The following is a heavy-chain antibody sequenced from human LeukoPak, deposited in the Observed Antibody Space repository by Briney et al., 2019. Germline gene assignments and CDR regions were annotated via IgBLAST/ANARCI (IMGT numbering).Heavy chain of an antibody. CDR2: ISGSGGRT. CDR3: AKGYCSSTSCGYFDY. D-gene: IGHD2-2*01. J-gene: IGHJ4*02. CDR1: GFTFSSYA. V-gene: IGHV3-23*01. Sequence: GGSLRLSCAASGFTFSSYAMSWVRQAPGKGLEWVSAISGSGGRTYYADSVKGRFTISRDNSRSTLYLQMNSLRAEDTAVYYCAKGYCSSTSCGYFDYWGQGTLVTVSS.